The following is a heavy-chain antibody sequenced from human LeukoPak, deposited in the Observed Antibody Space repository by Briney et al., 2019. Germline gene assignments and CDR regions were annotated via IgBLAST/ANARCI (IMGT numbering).Heavy chain of an antibody. Sequence: GGSLRLSCAASGFTFTDYAMNWVRQAPGKGLEWVASTKGNGGSTNYTDSVKDRFTISRDNSKNTVYLQMHSLRANDTAVYYCAKAELGVDTFFDYWGQGTLVTVSS. V-gene: IGHV3-23*01. CDR3: AKAELGVDTFFDY. D-gene: IGHD3-3*01. CDR1: GFTFTDYA. J-gene: IGHJ4*02. CDR2: TKGNGGST.